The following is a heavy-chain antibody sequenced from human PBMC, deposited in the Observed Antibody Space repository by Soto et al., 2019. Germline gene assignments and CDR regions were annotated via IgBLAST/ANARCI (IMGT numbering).Heavy chain of an antibody. Sequence: QVQLVQSGAEVKKPGASVKVSCKASGYTFTTYPMHWVRQAPGQRLEWMGWINAGNDNTKYSQKFQDRVTITRDTSANTAYMELSSLRSEDTAMYSGARLGMATSIYFAYLGQGTLVTVSS. CDR3: ARLGMATSIYFAY. J-gene: IGHJ4*02. V-gene: IGHV1-3*01. D-gene: IGHD5-12*01. CDR2: INAGNDNT. CDR1: GYTFTTYP.